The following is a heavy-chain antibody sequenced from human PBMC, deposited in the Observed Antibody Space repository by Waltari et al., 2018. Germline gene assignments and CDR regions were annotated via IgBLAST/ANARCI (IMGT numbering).Heavy chain of an antibody. CDR1: GYAFKDYF. V-gene: IGHV1-2*02. CDR2: INPKSGGT. Sequence: QVQLVQSGAEVKEPGASVKVSCKASGYAFKDYFMHWVRQAPGIGLEWMGWINPKSGGTTYAQKFQGRVTMTRDTSITTAYMEVSRLRSDDTAVYYCARGYEYGWFDPWGQGTLVTVSS. D-gene: IGHD6-6*01. J-gene: IGHJ5*02. CDR3: ARGYEYGWFDP.